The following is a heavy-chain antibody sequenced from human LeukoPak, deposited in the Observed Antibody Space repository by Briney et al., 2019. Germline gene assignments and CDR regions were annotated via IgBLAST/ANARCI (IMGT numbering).Heavy chain of an antibody. J-gene: IGHJ4*02. V-gene: IGHV3-72*01. Sequence: GGSLSLSCAASGFTLSEHYMDWVRQVQGKGQKWLGRSRNKANGYTTEYAASVKGRFTVSRDESRSSLFLQMNNVETEDTALYYCVRGKNGFDNWGQGTLVTVSS. CDR3: VRGKNGFDN. CDR1: GFTLSEHY. D-gene: IGHD2-8*01. CDR2: SRNKANGYTT.